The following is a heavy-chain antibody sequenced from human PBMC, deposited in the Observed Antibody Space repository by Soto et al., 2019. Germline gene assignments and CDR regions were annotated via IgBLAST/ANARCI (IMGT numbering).Heavy chain of an antibody. Sequence: PSETLSLTRAVYGGPFSGYYWSWIRQPPGNGLEWIGEINHSGSTNCNPSLKSRVTISVDTSKNQFSLKLSSVTAADTAVYYCARPGRIAAAGTRGGRAFDIWGQGTMVTVSS. V-gene: IGHV4-34*01. CDR2: INHSGST. CDR1: GGPFSGYY. D-gene: IGHD6-13*01. CDR3: ARPGRIAAAGTRGGRAFDI. J-gene: IGHJ3*02.